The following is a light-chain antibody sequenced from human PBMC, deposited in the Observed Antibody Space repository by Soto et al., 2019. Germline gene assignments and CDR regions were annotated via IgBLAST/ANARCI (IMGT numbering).Light chain of an antibody. Sequence: QSALTQPPSVSGTPGQRVTISCSGSSSNIGSNTVNWYQQLPGTAPKLLIYSNNQRPSGVPDRFSGSKSGTSASLAISGLQSEDEADYYCAAWDDSLNGPVFGGGTKLTVL. CDR3: AAWDDSLNGPV. CDR2: SNN. CDR1: SSNIGSNT. V-gene: IGLV1-44*01. J-gene: IGLJ2*01.